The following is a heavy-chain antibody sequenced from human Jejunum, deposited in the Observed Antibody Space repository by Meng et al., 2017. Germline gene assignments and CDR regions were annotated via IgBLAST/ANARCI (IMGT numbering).Heavy chain of an antibody. Sequence: GESLKISCAASGFSFSSYAMTWVRQAPGKGLEWVSSISGTGDHTYSADSVKGRFTTSRDNSNNTLQVQMNGLRAEDTAVYYCAKGQGPNYYHSAIDVWGQGTTVTVSS. V-gene: IGHV3-23*01. CDR1: GFSFSSYA. CDR2: ISGTGDHT. J-gene: IGHJ6*02. CDR3: AKGQGPNYYHSAIDV.